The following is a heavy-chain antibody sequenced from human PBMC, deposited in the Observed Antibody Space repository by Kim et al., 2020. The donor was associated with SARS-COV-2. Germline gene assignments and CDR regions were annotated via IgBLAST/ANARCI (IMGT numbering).Heavy chain of an antibody. J-gene: IGHJ4*02. Sequence: GGSLRLSCAVSGLTFSDHYMDWVRQAPGKGLEWVARSKNKANSYGTEYAASVNGRFIVSRDDSNNFLYLQMHSLRTEDTAVYYCARGQCRSGSCDYFDYWGQGSLVTVSP. CDR2: SKNKANSYGT. V-gene: IGHV3-72*01. D-gene: IGHD2-15*01. CDR3: ARGQCRSGSCDYFDY. CDR1: GLTFSDHY.